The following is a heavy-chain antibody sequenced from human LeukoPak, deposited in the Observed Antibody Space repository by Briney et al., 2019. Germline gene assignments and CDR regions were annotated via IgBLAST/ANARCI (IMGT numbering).Heavy chain of an antibody. V-gene: IGHV1-18*01. D-gene: IGHD4-17*01. CDR3: ARVPVTTPLYYYYYYMDV. Sequence: ASVKVSCKASGGTFSSYAISWVRQAPGQGLEWMGWISAYNGNTNYAQKLQGRVTMTTDTSTSTAYMELRSLRSDDTAVYYCARVPVTTPLYYYYYYMDVWGKGTTVTVSS. J-gene: IGHJ6*03. CDR2: ISAYNGNT. CDR1: GGTFSSYA.